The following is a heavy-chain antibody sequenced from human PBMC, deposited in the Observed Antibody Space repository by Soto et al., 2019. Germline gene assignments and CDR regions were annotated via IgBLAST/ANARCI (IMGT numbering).Heavy chain of an antibody. Sequence: QVQLQESGPGLVKPSETLSLTCTVSGGSISSYYWSWIRQPPGKGLEWIGYIYYSGSTNYNPSLKSRVTIPVATSTNQFSLQLSSVTAADTAVYYCARHPTVTEYYFDYWGQGTLVTVSS. CDR2: IYYSGST. J-gene: IGHJ4*02. CDR3: ARHPTVTEYYFDY. CDR1: GGSISSYY. V-gene: IGHV4-59*08. D-gene: IGHD4-17*01.